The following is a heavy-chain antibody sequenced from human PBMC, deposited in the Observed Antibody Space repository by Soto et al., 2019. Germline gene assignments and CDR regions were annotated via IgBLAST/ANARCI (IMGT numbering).Heavy chain of an antibody. CDR3: AKRGSGSYYHY. CDR1: GFTFSSYA. D-gene: IGHD1-26*01. CDR2: ISGSGGST. J-gene: IGHJ4*02. V-gene: IGHV3-23*01. Sequence: EVQLLESGGDLVQPGGSLRLSCAASGFTFSSYAMNWVRQAPGKGLEWVSVISGSGGSTYYADSVKGRFTISRDNSKNTLYLQMNSLRAEDTAVYYCAKRGSGSYYHYWGQGTLVTVSS.